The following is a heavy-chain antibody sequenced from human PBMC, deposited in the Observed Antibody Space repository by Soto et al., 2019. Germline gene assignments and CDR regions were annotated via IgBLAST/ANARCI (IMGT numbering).Heavy chain of an antibody. CDR3: ARDLYGIVLGHAFDI. CDR2: IYYSGST. D-gene: IGHD1-26*01. CDR1: GVSISGYY. V-gene: IGHV4-59*01. J-gene: IGHJ3*02. Sequence: TLSLTCTVSGVSISGYYWSCIRQPPGKGLEWIGYIYYSGSTNYNPSLKSRVTISVDTSKNQFTLKLSSVTAADTAVYYCARDLYGIVLGHAFDIWGQGTTVTVSS.